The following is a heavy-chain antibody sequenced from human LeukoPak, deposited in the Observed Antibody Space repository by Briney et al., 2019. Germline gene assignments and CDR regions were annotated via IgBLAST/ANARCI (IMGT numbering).Heavy chain of an antibody. CDR1: GFTFSYSV. D-gene: IGHD6-13*01. V-gene: IGHV3-30*04. CDR2: ISRDGSNE. J-gene: IGHJ6*02. CDR3: ARERTAVYPSGMDV. Sequence: GGSLRLSCVASGFTFSYSVMHWVRQAPGKGLEWVAFISRDGSNEDNADSVKGRFTISRDNSKATLYLQVSSLTPEDTAVYYCARERTAVYPSGMDVWGQGTTVTVFS.